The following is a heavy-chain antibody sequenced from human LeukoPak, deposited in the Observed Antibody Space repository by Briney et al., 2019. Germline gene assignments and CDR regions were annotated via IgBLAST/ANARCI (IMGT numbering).Heavy chain of an antibody. CDR3: ARADSSGYPYYFDY. V-gene: IGHV4-59*01. Sequence: SETLSLTCTVSGGSISSYYLSWIRQPPGKGLEWIGYIYYSGSTNYNPSLKSRVTISVDTSKNQFSLKLSSVTAADTAVYYCARADSSGYPYYFDYWGQGTLVTVSS. CDR2: IYYSGST. D-gene: IGHD3-22*01. J-gene: IGHJ4*02. CDR1: GGSISSYY.